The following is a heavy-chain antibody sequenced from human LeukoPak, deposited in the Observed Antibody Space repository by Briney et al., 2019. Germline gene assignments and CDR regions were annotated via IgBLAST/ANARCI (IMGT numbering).Heavy chain of an antibody. Sequence: ASVKVSCKASGYTFTSYYMHWVRQAPGQGLEWMGIINPSGGSTSYAQKFQGGVTMTRDTSTSTVYMELSSLRSEDTAVYYCARDGIAAAGMYYYYYMDVWGKGTTVTVSS. CDR2: INPSGGST. V-gene: IGHV1-46*03. CDR1: GYTFTSYY. CDR3: ARDGIAAAGMYYYYYMDV. J-gene: IGHJ6*03. D-gene: IGHD6-13*01.